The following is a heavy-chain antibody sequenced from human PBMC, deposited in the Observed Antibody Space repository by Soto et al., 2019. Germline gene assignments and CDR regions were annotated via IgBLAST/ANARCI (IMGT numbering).Heavy chain of an antibody. V-gene: IGHV1-46*01. J-gene: IGHJ4*02. CDR2: INATGGST. CDR3: ATHLAAGDV. CDR1: GYTFINYY. Sequence: QVQLVQSGAEVKKPGASVKVSCKASGYTFINYYIHWVRQAPGHGFEWMAIINATGGSTNYAQKLQGRLTLTMDTSTSTVYMELSIMTSENTAMYNCATHLAAGDVWGKGTLVTVS. D-gene: IGHD2-8*02.